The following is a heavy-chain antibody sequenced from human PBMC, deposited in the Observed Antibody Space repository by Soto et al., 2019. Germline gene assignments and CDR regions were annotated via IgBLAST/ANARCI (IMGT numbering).Heavy chain of an antibody. D-gene: IGHD6-19*01. CDR3: ASISGWYVFDY. CDR1: GGTFSSYT. J-gene: IGHJ4*02. CDR2: IIPILGIA. V-gene: IGHV1-69*02. Sequence: QVQLVQSGAEVKKPGSSVKVSCKASGGTFSSYTISWVRQAPGQGLEWMGRIIPILGIANYAQKFQGRVTITADKSTSTAYRELSSLRSEDTAVYYCASISGWYVFDYWGQGTLVTVSS.